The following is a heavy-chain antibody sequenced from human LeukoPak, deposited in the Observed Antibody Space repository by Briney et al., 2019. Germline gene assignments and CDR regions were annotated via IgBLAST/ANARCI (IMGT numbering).Heavy chain of an antibody. V-gene: IGHV4-39*07. CDR1: GGSISSSSYY. J-gene: IGHJ4*02. CDR2: INHSGST. Sequence: SETLSLTCTVSGGSISSSSYYWGWIRQPPGKGLEWIGEINHSGSTNYNPSLKSRVTISVDTSKNQFSLKLSSVTAADTAVYYCARRASDGYNYYYIDYWGQGTLVTVSS. D-gene: IGHD5-24*01. CDR3: ARRASDGYNYYYIDY.